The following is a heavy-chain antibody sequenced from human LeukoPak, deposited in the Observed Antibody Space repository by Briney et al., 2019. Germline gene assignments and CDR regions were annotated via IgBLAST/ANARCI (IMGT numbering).Heavy chain of an antibody. Sequence: SSETLSLTCNVSGGSIINYYWTWVRQPPGKGLEWIGYIYDYGTTNYNPSLKSRVTISVDTSKNQLSLSLTSVTAADTAVYYCARGIRYGNDFWGQGTLVTVSS. D-gene: IGHD3-3*02. CDR3: ARGIRYGNDF. CDR2: IYDYGTT. J-gene: IGHJ4*02. CDR1: GGSIINYY. V-gene: IGHV4-59*01.